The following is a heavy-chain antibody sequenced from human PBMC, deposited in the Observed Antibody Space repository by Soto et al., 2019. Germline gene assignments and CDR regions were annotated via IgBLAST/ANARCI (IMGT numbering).Heavy chain of an antibody. CDR1: GFTFSSCA. D-gene: IGHD1-7*01. CDR3: AKGRWNYDYFDF. Sequence: GGSLRLSCAASGFTFSSCAMNWVRQAPGKGLEWVSTISGSGESTYYADSVKGRFTISRDNSKSTLYLQMNSLRAEDTAVYYCAKGRWNYDYFDFWGQGTLVTVSS. J-gene: IGHJ4*02. V-gene: IGHV3-23*01. CDR2: ISGSGEST.